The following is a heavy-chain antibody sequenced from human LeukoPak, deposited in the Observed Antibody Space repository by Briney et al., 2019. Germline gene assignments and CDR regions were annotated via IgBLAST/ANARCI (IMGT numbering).Heavy chain of an antibody. D-gene: IGHD6-19*01. CDR1: GDSVSSNSAA. Sequence: SQTLSLTCAISGDSVSSNSAAWNWIRQSPSRGLEWLGRTYYRSKWYNDYAVSVKSRITINPDTSKNQFSLQLNSVTPEDTAVYHCARGQQWLVVDYYYYGMDVWGQGTTVTVSS. CDR2: TYYRSKWYN. V-gene: IGHV6-1*01. J-gene: IGHJ6*02. CDR3: ARGQQWLVVDYYYYGMDV.